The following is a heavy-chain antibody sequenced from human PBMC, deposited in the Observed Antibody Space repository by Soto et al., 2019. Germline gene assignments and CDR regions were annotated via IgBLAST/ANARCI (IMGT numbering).Heavy chain of an antibody. Sequence: QVQLQESGPRLVRPSETLSLTCAVSGGSISSTHSWSWVRQPPGKGLEWIAEIYHSGSTNYNPSLKSRATRSIDKSKNQFSLKLNSVTAADTAVYFCARAVALPGLFYFDFWGQGTLVTVSS. V-gene: IGHV4-4*02. J-gene: IGHJ4*02. D-gene: IGHD2-21*01. CDR1: GGSISSTHS. CDR2: IYHSGST. CDR3: ARAVALPGLFYFDF.